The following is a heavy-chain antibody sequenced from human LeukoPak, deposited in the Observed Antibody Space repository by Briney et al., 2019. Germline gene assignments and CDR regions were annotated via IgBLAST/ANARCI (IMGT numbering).Heavy chain of an antibody. D-gene: IGHD3-22*01. Sequence: PSETLSLTCTVSGGSISSSSYYWGWIRQSAGKGLEWIGRINPSGSTNYNPSLKSRVIMSLDTSKNQFSLRLTSVTAADTAVYYCARDDFDNSGYRPFYFWGQGSLVTVSS. CDR1: GGSISSSSYY. J-gene: IGHJ4*02. CDR3: ARDDFDNSGYRPFYF. CDR2: INPSGST. V-gene: IGHV4-61*02.